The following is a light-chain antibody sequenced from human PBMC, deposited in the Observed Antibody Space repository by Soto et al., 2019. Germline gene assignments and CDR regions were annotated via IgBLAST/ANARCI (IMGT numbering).Light chain of an antibody. Sequence: EIVLTQSPATLSLSRGERATLSCRASQSVHNYLAWYQQKPGQAPRLLIYHADKRATGVPARFSGSGSGTEFTLTISSLQSEDFAVYYCQQYNNWPRTFGQGTRLE. V-gene: IGKV3-11*01. J-gene: IGKJ5*01. CDR2: HAD. CDR3: QQYNNWPRT. CDR1: QSVHNY.